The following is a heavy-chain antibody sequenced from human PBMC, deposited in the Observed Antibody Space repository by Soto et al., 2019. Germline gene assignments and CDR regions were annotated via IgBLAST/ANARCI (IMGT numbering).Heavy chain of an antibody. Sequence: GESLKISCKGSGYSFTSYWISWVRQMPGKGLEWMGRIDPSDSYTNYSPSFKGHVTISADKSISTAYLQWSSLKASDTAMYYCASIAARDYYYYGMDVWGQGTTVTVSS. D-gene: IGHD6-6*01. CDR2: IDPSDSYT. CDR3: ASIAARDYYYYGMDV. CDR1: GYSFTSYW. J-gene: IGHJ6*02. V-gene: IGHV5-10-1*01.